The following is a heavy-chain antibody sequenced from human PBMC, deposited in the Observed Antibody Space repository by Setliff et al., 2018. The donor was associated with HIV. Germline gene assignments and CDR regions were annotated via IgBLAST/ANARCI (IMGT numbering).Heavy chain of an antibody. V-gene: IGHV4-4*08. J-gene: IGHJ5*02. D-gene: IGHD2-15*01. CDR3: ARRRCSAASCPDNSWNWLDP. CDR2: ISSGST. Sequence: SETLSLTCAVYGGSVSGYYWSWIRQPPGKGLEWIGYISSGSTNYNPSFEGRVTISVDTSKNQFSLKLRSVTAADTAMYYCARRRCSAASCPDNSWNWLDPWGQGTLVTVSS. CDR1: GGSVSGYY.